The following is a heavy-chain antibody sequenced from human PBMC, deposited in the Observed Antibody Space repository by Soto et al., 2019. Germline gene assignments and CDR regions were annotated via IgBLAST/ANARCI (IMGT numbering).Heavy chain of an antibody. CDR2: INPNSGGT. J-gene: IGHJ4*02. CDR1: GYTFSGFY. Sequence: ASVKVSCKASGYTFSGFYMHWVRQAPGQGLEWMGWINPNSGGTKSAEKFQGRVTMTRDTPISTAYMELSRLTSDDTAVYYCASAAVTGTAGLDFWGQGTQVTVSS. V-gene: IGHV1-2*02. CDR3: ASAAVTGTAGLDF. D-gene: IGHD6-19*01.